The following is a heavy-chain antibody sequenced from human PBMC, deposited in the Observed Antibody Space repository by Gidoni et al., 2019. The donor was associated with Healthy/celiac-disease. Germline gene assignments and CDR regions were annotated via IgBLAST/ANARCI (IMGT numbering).Heavy chain of an antibody. CDR3: ARGRDIPHYYYYGMDV. Sequence: QVQLQESGPGLVKPSETLSLTCTVSGGSISSYYWSWIRQPPGKGLEWIGYIYYSGSTNYNPSLKSRVTISVDTSKNQFSLKLSSVTAADTAVYYCARGRDIPHYYYYGMDVWGQGTTVTVSS. CDR2: IYYSGST. V-gene: IGHV4-59*01. CDR1: GGSISSYY. J-gene: IGHJ6*02. D-gene: IGHD2-15*01.